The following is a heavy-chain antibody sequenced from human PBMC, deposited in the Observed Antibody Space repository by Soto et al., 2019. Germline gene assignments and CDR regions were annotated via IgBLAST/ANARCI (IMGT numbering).Heavy chain of an antibody. J-gene: IGHJ5*02. D-gene: IGHD3-10*01. V-gene: IGHV4-4*02. CDR1: GGSISGSYW. Sequence: SETLSLTCAVSGGSISGSYWWTWVRQPPGKGQEWIGEIWHSGKFNYNPSLKSRVTMSVDKSKSQISLNLTSVTAADTAVYFCPRGRTPHYYHCGIYFGTHWFDPWGPGVLVTVSS. CDR3: PRGRTPHYYHCGIYFGTHWFDP. CDR2: IWHSGKF.